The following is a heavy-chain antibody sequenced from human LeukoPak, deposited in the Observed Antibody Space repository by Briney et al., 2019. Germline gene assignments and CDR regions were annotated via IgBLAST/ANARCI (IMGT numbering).Heavy chain of an antibody. CDR2: INHSGST. CDR3: ARGLLWFQYYFDY. D-gene: IGHD3-10*01. V-gene: IGHV4-34*01. Sequence: SETLSLTCAVYGGSFSGYYWSWIRQPPGKGLEWIGEINHSGSTNYNPSLKSRVTISVDTTKNQFSLKLSSVTAADTAVYYRARGLLWFQYYFDYWGQRTLVTVSS. J-gene: IGHJ4*02. CDR1: GGSFSGYY.